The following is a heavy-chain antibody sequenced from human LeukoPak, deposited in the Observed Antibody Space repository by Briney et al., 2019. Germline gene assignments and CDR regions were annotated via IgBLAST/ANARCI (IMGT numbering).Heavy chain of an antibody. CDR3: ANMGYSSSWYKDFDY. CDR1: GFTFSSYA. CDR2: ISGGGGST. Sequence: SGGSLRLSCAASGFTFSSYAMSWVRQAPGKGLEWVSSISGGGGSTYYADSVKGRFTISRDNSKNTLYLQMNSLRAEDMAVYYCANMGYSSSWYKDFDYWGQGTLVTVSS. V-gene: IGHV3-23*01. J-gene: IGHJ4*02. D-gene: IGHD6-13*01.